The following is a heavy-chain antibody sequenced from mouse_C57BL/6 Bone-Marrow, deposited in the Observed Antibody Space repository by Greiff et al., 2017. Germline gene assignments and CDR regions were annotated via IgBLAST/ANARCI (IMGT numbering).Heavy chain of an antibody. Sequence: VQLQESGAELARPGASVKLSCTASGYTFTSYGISWVPQRTGQGLEWIGEIYPRSGYTSYHEKFKGKATLTADKSSSTAYMELLSLTSEDSAGYFCARSLTGTGAYWGQGTLVTVSA. CDR2: IYPRSGYT. D-gene: IGHD4-1*01. CDR1: GYTFTSYG. J-gene: IGHJ3*01. V-gene: IGHV1-81*01. CDR3: ARSLTGTGAY.